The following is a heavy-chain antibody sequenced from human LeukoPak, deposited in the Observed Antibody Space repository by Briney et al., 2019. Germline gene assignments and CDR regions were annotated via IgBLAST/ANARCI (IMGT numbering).Heavy chain of an antibody. CDR2: ISFDESHE. Sequence: PGGSLRLSCVASGFTFNSYAMNWVRQAPGKGLEWVAVISFDESHEYYADSVKGRFTISRDNSRNTVYLRMDSLRAEDTAVYYCARAAGVRNWFDPWGQGTLVTVSS. CDR1: GFTFNSYA. CDR3: ARAAGVRNWFDP. V-gene: IGHV3-30*14. J-gene: IGHJ5*02.